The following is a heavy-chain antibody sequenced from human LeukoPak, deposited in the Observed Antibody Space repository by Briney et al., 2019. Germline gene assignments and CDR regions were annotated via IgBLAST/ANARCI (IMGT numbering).Heavy chain of an antibody. CDR1: GFTFSSYA. D-gene: IGHD6-25*01. J-gene: IGHJ3*02. V-gene: IGHV3-30*04. CDR2: ISYDGSNK. Sequence: GGSLRLSCAASGFTFSSYAMHWVRQAPGKGLEWVAVISYDGSNKYYADSVGGRFTISRDNSKNTLYLQMNSLRAEDTAVYYCARDQADDAFDIWGQGTMVTVSS. CDR3: ARDQADDAFDI.